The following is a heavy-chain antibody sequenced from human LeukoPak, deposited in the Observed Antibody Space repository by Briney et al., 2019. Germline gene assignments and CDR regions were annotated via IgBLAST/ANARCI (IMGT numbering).Heavy chain of an antibody. CDR2: ISFDGSNK. Sequence: PGKSLRLSCAASGFTFISYTMHWVRQAPGKGLEWVALISFDGSNKYYADSVKGRFTISRDNSKNTLYLQMNSLRAEDSAVYYCARGIDASGSYSVWGQGTLVTVSS. CDR1: GFTFISYT. J-gene: IGHJ4*02. CDR3: ARGIDASGSYSV. V-gene: IGHV3-30*14. D-gene: IGHD3-10*01.